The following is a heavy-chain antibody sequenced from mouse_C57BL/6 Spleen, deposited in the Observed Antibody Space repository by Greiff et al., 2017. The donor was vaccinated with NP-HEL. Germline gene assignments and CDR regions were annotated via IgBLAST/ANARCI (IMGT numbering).Heavy chain of an antibody. CDR1: GFNITDYY. V-gene: IGHV14-1*01. CDR2: IDPEDGDT. CDR3: TGGNYGYYAMDY. J-gene: IGHJ4*01. D-gene: IGHD2-1*01. Sequence: EVQLQQSGAELVRPGASVKLSCTASGFNITDYYMHWVKQRPEQGLEWIGRIDPEDGDTEYAPKFQGKATMTADTSSNTAYLQLSSLTSEDTAVYYCTGGNYGYYAMDYWGQGTSVTVSS.